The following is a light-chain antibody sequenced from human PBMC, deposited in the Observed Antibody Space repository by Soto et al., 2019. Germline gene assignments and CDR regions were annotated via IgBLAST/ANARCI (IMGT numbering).Light chain of an antibody. J-gene: IGKJ5*01. CDR2: GAS. Sequence: EIVLTQSPCTLSLSPGERATLSCRASQSVSSSSLAWYQQKPGQAPRLLIYGASSRATGIPDRFSGSGSGTDFTLTISRLEPEDFVVYYCQQYGSLPPITFGQGTRLEIK. V-gene: IGKV3-20*01. CDR3: QQYGSLPPIT. CDR1: QSVSSSS.